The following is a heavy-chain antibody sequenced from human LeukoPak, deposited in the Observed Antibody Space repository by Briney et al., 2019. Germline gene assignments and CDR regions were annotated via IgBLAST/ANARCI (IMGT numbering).Heavy chain of an antibody. CDR3: ARVRYYEDV. V-gene: IGHV3-7*01. CDR1: GFTFSNAW. CDR2: IKQDGSEK. J-gene: IGHJ6*02. Sequence: AGGSLRLSCAASGFTFSNAWMTWVRQASGKGLEWVANIKQDGSEKYYVDSVRGRFTISRDNAKNSLFLQMNTLRAEDTAVYYCARVRYYEDVWGQGTTVTVSS. D-gene: IGHD2/OR15-2a*01.